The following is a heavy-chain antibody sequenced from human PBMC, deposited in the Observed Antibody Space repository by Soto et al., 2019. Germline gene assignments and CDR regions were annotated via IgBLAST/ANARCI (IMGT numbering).Heavy chain of an antibody. CDR3: AKSSSWWQLVSDY. Sequence: QVQLVESGGGVVQPGRSLRLSCAASGFTFSSYGMHWVRQAPGKGLEWVAAISYDGSNKYYADTVKGRLTISRDNSKNTLYLQMNSLRVEDTAVYYCAKSSSWWQLVSDYWGQGTLVTVSS. V-gene: IGHV3-30*18. CDR2: ISYDGSNK. CDR1: GFTFSSYG. J-gene: IGHJ4*02. D-gene: IGHD2-15*01.